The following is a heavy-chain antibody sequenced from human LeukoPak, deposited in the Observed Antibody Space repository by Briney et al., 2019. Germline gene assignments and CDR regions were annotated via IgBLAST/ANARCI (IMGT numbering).Heavy chain of an antibody. CDR2: INSKGDNI. CDR3: ATSRVFDY. J-gene: IGHJ4*02. V-gene: IGHV3-11*04. Sequence: GGSLRLSCVGSGFTFSDHFMSWIRQVPGKEPEWLSYINSKGDNILYRDSVKGRFTISRNNAENSLYLQMNSLKAEDTAVYYCATSRVFDYWGQGALVIVSS. CDR1: GFTFSDHF.